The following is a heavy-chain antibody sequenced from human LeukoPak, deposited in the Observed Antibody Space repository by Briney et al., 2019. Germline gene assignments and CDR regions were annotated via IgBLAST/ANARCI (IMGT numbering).Heavy chain of an antibody. J-gene: IGHJ4*02. D-gene: IGHD3-16*02. CDR1: GGSFSGYY. V-gene: IGHV4-34*01. Sequence: SETLSLTCAVYGGSFSGYYWSWIRQPPGKGLEWIGEINHSGSTNYDPSLKSRVTISVDTSKNQFSLKLSSVTAADTAVYYCARAKYYDYVWGSYHPGPNFDYWGQGTLVTVSS. CDR3: ARAKYYDYVWGSYHPGPNFDY. CDR2: INHSGST.